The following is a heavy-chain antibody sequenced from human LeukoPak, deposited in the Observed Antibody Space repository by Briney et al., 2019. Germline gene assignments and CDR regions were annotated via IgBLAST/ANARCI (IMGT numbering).Heavy chain of an antibody. D-gene: IGHD6-13*01. CDR2: INPNSGGT. Sequence: ASVKVSCKASGYTFTGYYMHWVRQAPGQGLEWMGWINPNSGGTNYAQKFQGRVTMTRDTSISTAYMELSSLRSEDTAVYYCARDPGIAAAGLNWFDPWGQGTLVTVSS. CDR3: ARDPGIAAAGLNWFDP. J-gene: IGHJ5*02. V-gene: IGHV1-2*02. CDR1: GYTFTGYY.